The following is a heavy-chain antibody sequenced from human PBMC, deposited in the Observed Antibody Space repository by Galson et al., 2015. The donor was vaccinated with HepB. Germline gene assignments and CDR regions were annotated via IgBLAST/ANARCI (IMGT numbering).Heavy chain of an antibody. CDR1: GGSFSSYY. V-gene: IGHV4-34*01. J-gene: IGHJ4*02. D-gene: IGHD3-10*01. CDR3: ARPRLMVFTN. Sequence: LSLTCAVYGGSFSSYYWNWIRQPPGKGLEWIGAINYSGSTNYNPSLKSRVTISVDTSKNQFSLKLSSVTAADTAVYYCARPRLMVFTNWGQGTLVTVSS. CDR2: INYSGST.